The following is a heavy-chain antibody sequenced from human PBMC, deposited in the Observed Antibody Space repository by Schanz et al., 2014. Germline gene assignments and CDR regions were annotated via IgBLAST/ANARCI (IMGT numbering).Heavy chain of an antibody. CDR2: ISYDGNEK. CDR3: AKERDITGGNDGDY. Sequence: VQLVESGGGLIQPGGSLRLSCAASGFAFSDYGMHWVRQAPGKGLEWVAFISYDGNEKHYPDTVKGRFTISRDNSRNTLFLQMESLKTEDTAVYHCAKERDITGGNDGDYWGQGIQVTVSP. V-gene: IGHV3-30*18. CDR1: GFAFSDYG. D-gene: IGHD1-20*01. J-gene: IGHJ4*02.